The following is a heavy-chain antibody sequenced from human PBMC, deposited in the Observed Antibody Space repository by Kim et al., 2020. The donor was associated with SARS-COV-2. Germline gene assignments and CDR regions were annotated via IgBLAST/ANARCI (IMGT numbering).Heavy chain of an antibody. J-gene: IGHJ4*02. CDR1: GFRISSFW. CDR3: AGRGRRDYSVLFNY. V-gene: IGHV3-7*03. CDR2: IKQDGSEK. D-gene: IGHD4-4*01. Sequence: GGSLRLSCAASGFRISSFWMSWVRQAPGKGLEWVTNIKQDGSEKYYVDSVKGRLTISRDNAKNSVYLQMNSLRAEDTAMYYCAGRGRRDYSVLFNYWGQGTLVTVSS.